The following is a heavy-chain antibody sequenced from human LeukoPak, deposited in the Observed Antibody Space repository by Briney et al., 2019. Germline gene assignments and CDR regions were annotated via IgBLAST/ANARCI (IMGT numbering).Heavy chain of an antibody. CDR2: MNPNSGNT. J-gene: IGHJ4*02. V-gene: IGHV1-8*01. D-gene: IGHD2-15*01. CDR3: ARGAWPGYCSGGSCYYFDY. Sequence: GASVKVSCKASGYTFTSYDINWVRQATGQGLEWMGWMNPNSGNTGYAQKFQGRVTMTRNTSISTAYMELSSLRSEDTAVYYCARGAWPGYCSGGSCYYFDYWGQGTLVTVSS. CDR1: GYTFTSYD.